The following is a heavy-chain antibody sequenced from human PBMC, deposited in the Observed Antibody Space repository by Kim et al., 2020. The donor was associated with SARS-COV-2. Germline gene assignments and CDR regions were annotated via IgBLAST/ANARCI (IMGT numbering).Heavy chain of an antibody. CDR1: GFTFSSDS. D-gene: IGHD3-9*01. Sequence: GGSLRLSCAASGFTFSSDSMNWVRQAPGKGLEWVSSISSSSSYIYYADSVKGRFTSSRDNAKNSLYLQMNSLRAEDTAVYYCARTSGGYDILTGYSNHNNWFDPWGQGTLVTVSS. CDR3: ARTSGGYDILTGYSNHNNWFDP. J-gene: IGHJ5*02. V-gene: IGHV3-21*01. CDR2: ISSSSSYI.